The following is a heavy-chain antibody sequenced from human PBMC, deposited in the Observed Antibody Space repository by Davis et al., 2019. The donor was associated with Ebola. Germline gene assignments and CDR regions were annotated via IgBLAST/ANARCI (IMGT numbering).Heavy chain of an antibody. Sequence: GESLKISCAASGFTFSSYWMSWVRQAPGKGLEWVANIKQDGSEKYYVDSVKGRFTISRDNAKNSLYLQMNSLRAEDTAVYYCARYPVLHYYYYGMDVWGQGTTVTVSS. V-gene: IGHV3-7*03. CDR1: GFTFSSYW. CDR2: IKQDGSEK. J-gene: IGHJ6*02. CDR3: ARYPVLHYYYYGMDV. D-gene: IGHD4/OR15-4a*01.